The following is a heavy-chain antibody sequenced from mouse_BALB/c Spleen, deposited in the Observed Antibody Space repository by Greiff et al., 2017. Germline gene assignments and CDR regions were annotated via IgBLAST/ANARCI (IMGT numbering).Heavy chain of an antibody. J-gene: IGHJ3*01. V-gene: IGHV5-2*01. CDR3: ARHVITTKKVVPWFAY. CDR1: EYEFPSHD. D-gene: IGHD2-4*01. CDR2: INSDGGST. Sequence: EVQGVESGGGLVQPGESLKLSCESNEYEFPSHDMSWVRKTPEKRLELVAAINSDGGSTYYPDTMERRFIISRDNTKKTLYLQMSSLRSEDTALYYCARHVITTKKVVPWFAYWGQGTLVTVSA.